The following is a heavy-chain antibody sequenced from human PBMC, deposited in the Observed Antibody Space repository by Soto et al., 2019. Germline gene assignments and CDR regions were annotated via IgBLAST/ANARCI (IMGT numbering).Heavy chain of an antibody. CDR2: IYHGGTT. V-gene: IGHV4-30-2*01. J-gene: IGHJ4*02. Sequence: PSDTLSLTCAVYGVSISSGGSYLSWIRQHPGKSLEWIGYIYHGGTTNYNPSLKNRVTISVDKSKNQFSLKLTSVTAADTAVYYCVSSLNYDFWRDGGRHFYFDYWGRGILVKVS. CDR3: VSSLNYDFWRDGGRHFYFDY. CDR1: GVSISSGGSY. D-gene: IGHD3-3*01.